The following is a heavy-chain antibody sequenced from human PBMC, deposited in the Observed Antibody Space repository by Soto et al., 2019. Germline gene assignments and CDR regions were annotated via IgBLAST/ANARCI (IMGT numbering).Heavy chain of an antibody. V-gene: IGHV1-8*01. CDR3: ARWGDYGDYGYYYYMEV. J-gene: IGHJ6*03. Sequence: ASVKVSCKASGYTFTSYDINWVRQATGQGLEWMGWMNPNSGNTGYAQKFQGRVTMTRNTSISTAYMELSSLRSEDTAVYYCARWGDYGDYGYYYYMEVWGKGTTVTVSS. D-gene: IGHD4-17*01. CDR1: GYTFTSYD. CDR2: MNPNSGNT.